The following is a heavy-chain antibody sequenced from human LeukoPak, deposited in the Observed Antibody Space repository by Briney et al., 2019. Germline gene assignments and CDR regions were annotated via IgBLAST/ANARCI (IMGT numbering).Heavy chain of an antibody. D-gene: IGHD6-19*01. J-gene: IGHJ5*02. Sequence: SETLSLTCTVSGDSISSGGYYCNWIRQSPGKSLEWIGFIYHGGNTDYNPSLKSRVTISIDRSNNQFSLRLTSVTAADTAVYYCARGLVNNWFDPWGQGILVTVSS. CDR2: IYHGGNT. CDR1: GDSISSGGYY. CDR3: ARGLVNNWFDP. V-gene: IGHV4-30-2*06.